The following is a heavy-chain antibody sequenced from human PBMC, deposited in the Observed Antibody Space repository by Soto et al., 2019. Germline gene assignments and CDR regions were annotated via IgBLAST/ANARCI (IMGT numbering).Heavy chain of an antibody. CDR2: ISYDGSNK. Sequence: QVQLVESGGGVVQPGRSLRLSCAASGFTFSSYGMHWVRQAPGKGLEWVAVISYDGSNKYYADSEKGRFTISRDNSKNTLYLQMNSLRAEDTAVYYCAKDTSAYCGGDCYEYFQHWGQGTLVTVSS. V-gene: IGHV3-30*18. D-gene: IGHD2-21*01. J-gene: IGHJ1*01. CDR3: AKDTSAYCGGDCYEYFQH. CDR1: GFTFSSYG.